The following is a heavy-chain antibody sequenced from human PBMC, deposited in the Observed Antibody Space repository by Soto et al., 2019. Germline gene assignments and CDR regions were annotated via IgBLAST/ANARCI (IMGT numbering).Heavy chain of an antibody. CDR2: ISYSSTYI. D-gene: IGHD3-10*01. V-gene: IGHV3-21*01. J-gene: IGHJ4*02. Sequence: GGSLRLSCAVSGFTFSSYGMNWVRQAPGKGLEWVSSISYSSTYIYYADSVKGRFTISRDNAKNTVYLQMNSLRAEDTGVYYCVRDRPGSQEYFDYWGQGNMVTVSS. CDR3: VRDRPGSQEYFDY. CDR1: GFTFSSYG.